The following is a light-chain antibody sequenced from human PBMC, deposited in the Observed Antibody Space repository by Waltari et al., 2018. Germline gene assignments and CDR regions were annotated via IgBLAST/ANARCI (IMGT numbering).Light chain of an antibody. CDR2: AAS. J-gene: IGKJ4*01. CDR3: QQYYSYPLT. V-gene: IGKV1-8*01. Sequence: AIRMTQSPSSFSASTGDRVTITCRASQGISSYLAWHQQKPGKAPKRLTYAASTLQSGVPSRFSGSGSGTDFTLTLSCLQSEDFATYYCQQYYSYPLTFGGGTKVEIK. CDR1: QGISSY.